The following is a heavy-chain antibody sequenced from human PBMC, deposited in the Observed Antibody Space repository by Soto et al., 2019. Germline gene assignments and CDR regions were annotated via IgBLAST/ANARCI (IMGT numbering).Heavy chain of an antibody. V-gene: IGHV3-7*05. CDR2: INEDESEK. J-gene: IGHJ5*02. CDR3: ARGDFYSGDL. CDR1: GFTFRSYW. D-gene: IGHD4-4*01. Sequence: EVQLVESGGGLVQPGGSLRLSCVASGFTFRSYWMSWVRQAPGKGLEWVANINEDESEKNYVDSAKGRFTISRDNAKNSLYLQMNSLRAEETAMYFCARGDFYSGDLWGQGTLVTVSP.